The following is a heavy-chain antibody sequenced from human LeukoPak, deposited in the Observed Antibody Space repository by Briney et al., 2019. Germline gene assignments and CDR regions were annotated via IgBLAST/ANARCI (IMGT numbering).Heavy chain of an antibody. CDR2: IYYGGSP. D-gene: IGHD3-16*01. Sequence: PSQSLSLAYTVASGPTSRHYWSWVRQHPGGGLQWLGLIYYGGSPDYNPSLKSRVTISVDTANTKVSLKLSTVTAADTAVYYCARRWCANTSRRGTGDTFDIWGQGTVVTVSS. CDR1: SGPTSRHY. V-gene: IGHV4-59*08. CDR3: ARRWCANTSRRGTGDTFDI. J-gene: IGHJ3*02.